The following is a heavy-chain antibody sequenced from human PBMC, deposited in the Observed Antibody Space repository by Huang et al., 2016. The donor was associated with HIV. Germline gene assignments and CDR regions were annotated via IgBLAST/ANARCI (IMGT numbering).Heavy chain of an antibody. J-gene: IGHJ4*02. CDR2: IDNDKSDP. V-gene: IGHV1-3*04. Sequence: QVQLVPSGAEVKKTGASVKVSCKASGYTFTNFAMHWVRQATGQRLEWMGWIDNDKSDPGKSQRFQGRLTITRDTAASTAYMELSSLRSEDTAVYYCARDPHVFVAGPFFDCWGQGTLVTVSS. CDR3: ARDPHVFVAGPFFDC. CDR1: GYTFTNFA. D-gene: IGHD3-10*02.